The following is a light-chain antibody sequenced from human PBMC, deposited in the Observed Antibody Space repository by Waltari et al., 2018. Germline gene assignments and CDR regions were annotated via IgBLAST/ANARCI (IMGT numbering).Light chain of an antibody. CDR1: QRVGRS. Sequence: VLTQSPGTLSLSPGERATLACRASQRVGRSLAWYQQEPGQAPRPLIFGASRRATGIPDRFSGSGSGTDFSLTISRLEPEDFAVYYCQHYVRLPATFGQGTKVEI. CDR2: GAS. V-gene: IGKV3-20*01. J-gene: IGKJ1*01. CDR3: QHYVRLPAT.